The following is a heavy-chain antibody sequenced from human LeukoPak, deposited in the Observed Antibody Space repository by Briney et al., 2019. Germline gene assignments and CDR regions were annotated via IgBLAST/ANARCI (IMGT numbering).Heavy chain of an antibody. V-gene: IGHV4-30-2*01. CDR1: DGSISSGGYS. J-gene: IGHJ6*02. CDR2: IYHSGST. CDR3: ARASPTLYGMDV. Sequence: TLSLTCTVSDGSISSGGYSWSWIRQPPGKGLEWIGYIYHSGSTYYNPSLKSRVTLSVDRSKNQFSLELSSVTAADTAVYYCARASPTLYGMDVWGQGTTVTVSS. D-gene: IGHD2/OR15-2a*01.